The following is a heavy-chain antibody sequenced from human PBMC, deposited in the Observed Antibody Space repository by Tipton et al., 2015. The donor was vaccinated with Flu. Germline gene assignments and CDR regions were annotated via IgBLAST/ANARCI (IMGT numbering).Heavy chain of an antibody. D-gene: IGHD6-19*01. CDR3: ANRIVGIAVAD. V-gene: IGHV3-23*01. J-gene: IGHJ4*02. CDR1: GFVFSNYA. CDR2: IGDSGAST. Sequence: SLRLSCAASGFVFSNYALNWVRQAPGKGLEWVSSIGDSGASTYYADSVKGRFAISRDNSKNMLYLQMNSLRAEDTAIYYCANRIVGIAVADWGQGTLVPVSS.